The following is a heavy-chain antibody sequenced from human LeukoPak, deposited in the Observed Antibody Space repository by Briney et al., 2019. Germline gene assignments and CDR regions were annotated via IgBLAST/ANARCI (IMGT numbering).Heavy chain of an antibody. V-gene: IGHV3-21*01. J-gene: IGHJ4*02. CDR1: GFTFSSYS. Sequence: GGSLRLSCAASGFTFSSYSMNWVRQAPGKGLEWVSSTSSSSSYIYYADSVKGRFTISRDNAKNSLYLQMNSLRAEDTAVYYCARVSGYSGYDYSPLDYWGQGTLVTVSS. D-gene: IGHD5-12*01. CDR2: TSSSSSYI. CDR3: ARVSGYSGYDYSPLDY.